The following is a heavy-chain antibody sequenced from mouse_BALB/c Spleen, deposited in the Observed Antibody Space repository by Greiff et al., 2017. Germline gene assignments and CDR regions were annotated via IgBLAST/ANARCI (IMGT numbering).Heavy chain of an antibody. D-gene: IGHD2-14*01. CDR1: GYTFTSYY. CDR3: TRDRYDEKYAMDY. Sequence: VQLQQSGAELVKPGASVKLSCKASGYTFTSYYMYWVKQRPGQGLEWIGEINPSNGGTNFNEKFKSKATLTVDKSSSTAYMQLSSLTSEESAVYDSTRDRYDEKYAMDYWGQGTSVTVAA. CDR2: INPSNGGT. V-gene: IGHV1S81*02. J-gene: IGHJ4*01.